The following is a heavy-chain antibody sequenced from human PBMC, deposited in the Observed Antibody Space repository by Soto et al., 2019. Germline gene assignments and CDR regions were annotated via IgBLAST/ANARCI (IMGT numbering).Heavy chain of an antibody. CDR2: ISGRGSST. CDR3: AKGAAGRTNNYGDY. Sequence: EVHLLESGGGLVQPGGSLRLSCAASGFTFSDYAITWVRQAPGKGLEWVSAISGRGSSTFYADAVKGRFTISRDNSKNTVYLQMNSLRAEDTAVYYCAKGAAGRTNNYGDYWGQGTLVTVSS. CDR1: GFTFSDYA. V-gene: IGHV3-23*01. D-gene: IGHD1-1*01. J-gene: IGHJ4*02.